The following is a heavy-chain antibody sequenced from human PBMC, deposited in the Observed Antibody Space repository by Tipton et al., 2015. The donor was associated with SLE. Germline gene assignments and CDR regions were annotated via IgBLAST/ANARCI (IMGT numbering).Heavy chain of an antibody. CDR3: VRGATLLWFGE. J-gene: IGHJ4*02. CDR2: VHSSGSI. Sequence: TLSLTCSVSGISISNYFWSWIRQSANKGLEWIGRVHSSGSISYNPSLKSRLTMSVDTSNNQFYLRLSSVTAADTALYYCVRGATLLWFGEWGLGTLVTVSS. CDR1: GISISNYF. V-gene: IGHV4-4*07. D-gene: IGHD3-10*01.